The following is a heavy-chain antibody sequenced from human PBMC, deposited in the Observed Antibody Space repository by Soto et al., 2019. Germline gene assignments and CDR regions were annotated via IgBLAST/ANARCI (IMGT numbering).Heavy chain of an antibody. CDR2: INPSGGST. D-gene: IGHD2-15*01. CDR3: ARAQGIIVVVVAATPGPPGAIDY. CDR1: GYTFTSYY. V-gene: IGHV1-46*01. Sequence: ASVKVSCKASGYTFTSYYMHWVRQAPGQGLEWMGIINPSGGSTSYAQKFQGRVTMTRDTSTSTVYMELSSLRSEDTAVYYCARAQGIIVVVVAATPGPPGAIDYWGQGTLVTVSS. J-gene: IGHJ4*02.